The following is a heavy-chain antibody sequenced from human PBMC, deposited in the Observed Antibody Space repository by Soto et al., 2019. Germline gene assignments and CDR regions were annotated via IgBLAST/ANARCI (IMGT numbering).Heavy chain of an antibody. D-gene: IGHD2-2*01. Sequence: EVQLVESGGGLVQPGGSLRLSCAASGFTFSNYWMYWVRQAPGKWLVWVSRINSDGSVSRYADSVKGRLTISRDNVKNTLYLQMDSLRAEDTAVYYCARGDCVSSTCYSLAGSFYYCMYVWGKGTTVTVFS. CDR2: INSDGSVS. J-gene: IGHJ6*03. CDR1: GFTFSNYW. V-gene: IGHV3-74*01. CDR3: ARGDCVSSTCYSLAGSFYYCMYV.